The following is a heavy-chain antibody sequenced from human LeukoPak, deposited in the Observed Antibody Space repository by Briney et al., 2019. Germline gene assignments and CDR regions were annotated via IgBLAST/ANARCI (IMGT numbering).Heavy chain of an antibody. V-gene: IGHV4-39*01. CDR3: ARLGDSAMVRYFDY. Sequence: SETLSFTCTVSGGSISSSTYYWAWIRQPPGKGLEWIGGIYYTGSTYSTPSLKSRATISVDTSKNQFSLRLTSVTAADTAVYYCARLGDSAMVRYFDYWGQGTLVTVSS. CDR2: IYYTGST. CDR1: GGSISSSTYY. D-gene: IGHD5-18*01. J-gene: IGHJ4*02.